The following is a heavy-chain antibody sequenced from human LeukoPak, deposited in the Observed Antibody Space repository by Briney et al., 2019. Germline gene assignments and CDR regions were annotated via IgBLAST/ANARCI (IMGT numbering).Heavy chain of an antibody. CDR3: ARDQYYYDSSGYEGGFDY. Sequence: SGPTLVNPTQIFTLTCTFSGFSLSTSGMSVGWIRQPPGKALEWLARIDWDDDKYYNTSLKTRDTISKDTSKNQMVLTMANMDPVDTATYYCARDQYYYDSSGYEGGFDYWGQGTLVTVSS. CDR2: IDWDDDK. V-gene: IGHV2-70*11. J-gene: IGHJ4*02. CDR1: GFSLSTSGMS. D-gene: IGHD3-22*01.